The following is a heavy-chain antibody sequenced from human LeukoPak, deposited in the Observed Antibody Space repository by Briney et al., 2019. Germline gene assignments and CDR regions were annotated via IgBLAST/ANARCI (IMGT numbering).Heavy chain of an antibody. V-gene: IGHV4-4*07. CDR2: IYNSVTT. D-gene: IGHD6-19*01. J-gene: IGHJ4*02. Sequence: SETLSLTCTVSGGSIGSYYWSWMRQFAGNGLEWIGGIYNSVTTHYNPSLKSRVTISVDTSKNQISLKLTSVTAADTAVYYCASDGGRSNLAVLWGQGTLVTVSS. CDR3: ASDGGRSNLAVL. CDR1: GGSIGSYY.